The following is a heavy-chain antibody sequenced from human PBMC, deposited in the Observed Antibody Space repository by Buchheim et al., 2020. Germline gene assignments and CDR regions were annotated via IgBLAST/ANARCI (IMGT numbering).Heavy chain of an antibody. D-gene: IGHD2-15*01. V-gene: IGHV3-23*01. Sequence: EVQLLESGGGLVQPGGSLRLSCAASGFTFSSYAMSWVRQAPGKGLEWVSAISGSGGSTYYADSVKGRFTISRDNSKNTLYLQMNSLRAEDTAVYYCAKDRKDCSGGSCYSGNYMDVWGKGTT. CDR2: ISGSGGST. CDR1: GFTFSSYA. CDR3: AKDRKDCSGGSCYSGNYMDV. J-gene: IGHJ6*03.